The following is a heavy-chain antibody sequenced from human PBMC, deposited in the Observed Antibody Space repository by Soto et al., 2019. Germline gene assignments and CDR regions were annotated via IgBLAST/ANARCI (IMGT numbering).Heavy chain of an antibody. D-gene: IGHD5-18*01. CDR2: INPSGGST. Sequence: ASVKVSCKASGYTFTSYYIHWVRQAPGQGLEWMGIINPSGGSTSYAQKFQGRVTMTRDTSTSTVYMELSSLRSEDTAVYYCARELTPSTAAPQYGMDVWGQGTTVTVS. J-gene: IGHJ6*02. CDR1: GYTFTSYY. V-gene: IGHV1-46*01. CDR3: ARELTPSTAAPQYGMDV.